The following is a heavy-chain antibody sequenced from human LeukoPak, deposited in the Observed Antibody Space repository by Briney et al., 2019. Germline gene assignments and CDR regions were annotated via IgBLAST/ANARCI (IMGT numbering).Heavy chain of an antibody. Sequence: GESLRISCKGSGYRFTTYWIGWVRQMPGKGLEWMGIIHPGDSDTRYSPSFQGQVTISADKSISTAYLQWSSLKASDTAMYYCARRSGTSIDYWGQGTLVIVSS. CDR2: IHPGDSDT. CDR1: GYRFTTYW. J-gene: IGHJ4*02. CDR3: ARRSGTSIDY. D-gene: IGHD1/OR15-1a*01. V-gene: IGHV5-51*01.